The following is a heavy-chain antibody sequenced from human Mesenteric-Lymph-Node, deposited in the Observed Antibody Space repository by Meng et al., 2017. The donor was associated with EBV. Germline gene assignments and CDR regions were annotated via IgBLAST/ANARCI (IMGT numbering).Heavy chain of an antibody. D-gene: IGHD3-10*01. V-gene: IGHV4-4*02. CDR3: AKVDGSGRSNWFDP. CDR1: GGSISSYNW. Sequence: QGQLQRSGPGLVKPSGTLSLTCAVSGGSISSYNWWSWVRQPPGKGLEWIGEIYHSGSTNNNPSLRSRVTISVDKSKNQFSLRLSSVTAADTAVYYCAKVDGSGRSNWFDPWGQGTLVTVSS. CDR2: IYHSGST. J-gene: IGHJ5*02.